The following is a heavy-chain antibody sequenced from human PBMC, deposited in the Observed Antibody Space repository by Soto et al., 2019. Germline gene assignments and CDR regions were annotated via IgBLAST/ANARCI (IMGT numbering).Heavy chain of an antibody. Sequence: PSETLSLTCTVSGGSISSYYWSWIRQPPGKGLEWIGYIYYSGSTNYNPSLKSRVTISVDTSKNQFSLKLSSVTAADTAVYYCARRWATSFDFWGQGTLVTVYS. CDR2: IYYSGST. J-gene: IGHJ4*02. CDR3: ARRWATSFDF. CDR1: GGSISSYY. V-gene: IGHV4-59*01. D-gene: IGHD6-13*01.